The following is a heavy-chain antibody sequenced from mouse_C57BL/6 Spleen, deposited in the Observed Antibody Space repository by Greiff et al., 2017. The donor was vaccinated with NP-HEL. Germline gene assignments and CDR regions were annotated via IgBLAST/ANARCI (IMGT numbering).Heavy chain of an antibody. V-gene: IGHV1-42*01. CDR1: GYSFTGYY. J-gene: IGHJ2*01. CDR3: ARLGPSYYFDY. CDR2: INPSTGGT. Sequence: EVQLQQSGPELVKPGASVKISCKASGYSFTGYYMNWVKQSPEKSLEWIGEINPSTGGTTYNQKFKAKATLTVDKSSSTAYMQLKSLTSEDSAVYYCARLGPSYYFDYWGQGTTLTVSS. D-gene: IGHD4-1*01.